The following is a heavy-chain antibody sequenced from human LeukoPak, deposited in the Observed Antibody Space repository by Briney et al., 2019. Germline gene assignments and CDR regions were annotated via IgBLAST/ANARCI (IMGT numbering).Heavy chain of an antibody. Sequence: PGGSLRLSCAASGFTFSSYAMSWVRQAPGKGLEWVSAISGSGGSTYYADSVKGRFTISRDNSKNTLYLQMNSLRAEDTAVYYCAAQRRSGQWLVQSATSYDYWGQGTLVTVSS. CDR2: ISGSGGST. D-gene: IGHD6-19*01. CDR1: GFTFSSYA. CDR3: AAQRRSGQWLVQSATSYDY. V-gene: IGHV3-23*01. J-gene: IGHJ4*02.